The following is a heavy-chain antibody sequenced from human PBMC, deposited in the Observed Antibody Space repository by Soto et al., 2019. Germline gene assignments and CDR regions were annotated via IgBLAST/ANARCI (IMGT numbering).Heavy chain of an antibody. J-gene: IGHJ5*02. CDR3: ARAVGDRRALLRQLVRFSWFDP. Sequence: ASVKVSCKASGYTFTSYYMHGVRQAPGQGLEWMGIINPSGGSTSYAQKFQGRVTMTRDTSTSTVYMELSSLRSEDTAVYYCARAVGDRRALLRQLVRFSWFDPWGQGTLVTVSS. CDR1: GYTFTSYY. CDR2: INPSGGST. D-gene: IGHD6-13*01. V-gene: IGHV1-46*01.